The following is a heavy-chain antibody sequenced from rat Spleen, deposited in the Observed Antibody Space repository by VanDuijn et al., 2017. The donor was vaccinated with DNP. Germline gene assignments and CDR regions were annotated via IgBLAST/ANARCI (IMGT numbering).Heavy chain of an antibody. D-gene: IGHD4-3*01. V-gene: IGHV5-22*01. J-gene: IGHJ2*01. CDR2: IGSPAYAP. CDR3: VRWNSGHFDY. Sequence: EVHLVESGGGLVQPGNSLKLSCADSGFTFSDYAMAWVRQAPAKGLEWVAYIGSPAYAPYYADSVKGRFTISRDNAKSTLYLQMNSLRSEDMATYYCVRWNSGHFDYWGQGVMVTVSS. CDR1: GFTFSDYA.